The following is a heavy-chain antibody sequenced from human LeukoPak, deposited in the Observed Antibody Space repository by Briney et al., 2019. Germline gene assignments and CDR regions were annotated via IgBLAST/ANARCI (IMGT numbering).Heavy chain of an antibody. CDR2: IYYSGST. CDR3: ARWDYDFWSGDAFDI. D-gene: IGHD3-3*01. V-gene: IGHV4-59*01. Sequence: SETLSLTCTVSVGSISSYYWSWIRQPPGKGLEWSGYIYYSGSTNYNPSLKSRVTISVDTSKNQFSLKLSSVTAADTAVYYCARWDYDFWSGDAFDIWGQGTMVTVSS. CDR1: VGSISSYY. J-gene: IGHJ3*02.